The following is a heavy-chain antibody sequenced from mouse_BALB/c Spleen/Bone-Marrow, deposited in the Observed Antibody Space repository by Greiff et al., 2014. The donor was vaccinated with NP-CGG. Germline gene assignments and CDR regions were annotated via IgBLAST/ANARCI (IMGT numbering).Heavy chain of an antibody. CDR2: ILPGSGST. J-gene: IGHJ2*01. V-gene: IGHV1-9*01. CDR3: ARGDYFDY. Sequence: QVQLKQSGAELMKPGASVKISCKATGYTFSSYWIEWVKQRPGHGLEWIGEILPGSGSTNYNEKFKGKATLTADTSSNTAYMQLSSLTSEDSAVYYCARGDYFDYWGQGTTLTVSS. CDR1: GYTFSSYW.